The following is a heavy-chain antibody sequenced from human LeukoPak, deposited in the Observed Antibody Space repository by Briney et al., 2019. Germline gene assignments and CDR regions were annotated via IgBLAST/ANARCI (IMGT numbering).Heavy chain of an antibody. Sequence: SETLSLTCAVYGGSLSGYYWSWIRQPPGKGLEWIGEIDHSGSTNYNPSLKSRATISVDTSKNQFSLKLSSVTAADTAVYYCGRDLGYCSSTSCRKYYYFDYWGQGTLVTVSS. V-gene: IGHV4-34*01. CDR1: GGSLSGYY. CDR3: GRDLGYCSSTSCRKYYYFDY. J-gene: IGHJ4*02. D-gene: IGHD2-2*01. CDR2: IDHSGST.